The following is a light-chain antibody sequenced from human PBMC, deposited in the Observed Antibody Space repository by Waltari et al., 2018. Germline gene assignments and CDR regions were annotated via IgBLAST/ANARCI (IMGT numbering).Light chain of an antibody. CDR1: HSVGSN. V-gene: IGKV3-15*01. Sequence: EIVMTQSPATLSVSPGERATLSCRASHSVGSNFAWYQQTPGQAPRLLIYDASTRATIIPAMFSGRGCGTEFPLTISSLQSEEFAVYYWQKYNNWPRTFGQGTKLESK. CDR3: QKYNNWPRT. J-gene: IGKJ2*01. CDR2: DAS.